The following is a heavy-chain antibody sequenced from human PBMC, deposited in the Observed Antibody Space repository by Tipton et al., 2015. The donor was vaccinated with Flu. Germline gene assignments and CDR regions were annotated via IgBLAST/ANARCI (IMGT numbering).Heavy chain of an antibody. J-gene: IGHJ2*01. V-gene: IGHV3-48*03. CDR3: ARERYSYGYWYFDL. CDR1: GFTFSSYE. D-gene: IGHD5-18*01. CDR2: IDSSGTNI. Sequence: TASGFTFSSYEMKWVRQTPGRGLEWVSYIDSSGTNIYYADSVTGRFTISRDNAKNSLYLQMNSLRVEDAAVYYCARERYSYGYWYFDLWGRGTLVTVSS.